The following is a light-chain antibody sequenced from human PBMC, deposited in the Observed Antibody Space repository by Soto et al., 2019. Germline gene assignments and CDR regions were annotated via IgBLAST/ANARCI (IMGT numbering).Light chain of an antibody. CDR2: AAS. Sequence: DIQLTQSPSFLSASVGDRVTITCRASQGISSYLAWYQLKPGKGPKLLIYAASTLQSGVPSRFSGSGSGTEFTLTISSLQPEDFATYYCQQLNSYPLTFGGGTKVEIK. CDR1: QGISSY. V-gene: IGKV1-9*01. CDR3: QQLNSYPLT. J-gene: IGKJ4*01.